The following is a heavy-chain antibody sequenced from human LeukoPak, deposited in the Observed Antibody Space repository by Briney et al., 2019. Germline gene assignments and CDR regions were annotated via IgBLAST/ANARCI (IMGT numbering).Heavy chain of an antibody. CDR3: ARHLPTIFRGGSAFDI. CDR2: MNQSGDA. V-gene: IGHV4-34*01. D-gene: IGHD3-9*01. J-gene: IGHJ3*02. Sequence: ASETLSLTCSVSDGSFSTYYWGWIRQPPGKGLEWIGEMNQSGDANYSPSLKSRVTISVDTSKNQFSLKLSSVTAADTAVYYCARHLPTIFRGGSAFDIWGQGTMVTVSS. CDR1: DGSFSTYY.